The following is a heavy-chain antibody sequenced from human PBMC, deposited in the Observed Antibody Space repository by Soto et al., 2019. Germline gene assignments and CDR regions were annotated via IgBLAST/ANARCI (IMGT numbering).Heavy chain of an antibody. CDR2: INHSGST. CDR1: GGSFSGFY. D-gene: IGHD2-2*03. V-gene: IGHV4-34*01. J-gene: IGHJ5*02. Sequence: QVQLQQWGAGLLKPSETLSLTCAVYGGSFSGFYWSWIRQPPGKGLEWIGEINHSGSTNYNPSLKSRVTISVDTSKNQFSLKLTSVTAADTAVYYCARDGGYCSDTSCPNWFDPWGQGTLVTVSS. CDR3: ARDGGYCSDTSCPNWFDP.